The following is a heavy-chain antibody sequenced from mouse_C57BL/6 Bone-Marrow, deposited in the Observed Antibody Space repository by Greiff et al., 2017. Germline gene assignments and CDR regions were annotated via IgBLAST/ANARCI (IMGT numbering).Heavy chain of an antibody. CDR1: GYTFTDYY. J-gene: IGHJ2*01. CDR2: INPYNGGT. V-gene: IGHV1-19*01. CDR3: ARNGSRLYYFDY. D-gene: IGHD1-1*01. Sequence: EVKLQQSGPVLVKPGASVKMSCKASGYTFTDYYMNWVKQSHGKSLEWIGVINPYNGGTSYNQKFKGKATLTVDKSSSTAYMELNSLTSEDSAVYYCARNGSRLYYFDYWGQGTTLTVSS.